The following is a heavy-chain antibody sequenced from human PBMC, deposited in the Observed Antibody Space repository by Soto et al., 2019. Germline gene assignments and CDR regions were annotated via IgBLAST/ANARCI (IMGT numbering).Heavy chain of an antibody. V-gene: IGHV1-69*13. CDR2: IIPIFGTA. CDR1: GGTLSSYA. CDR3: ARAGRYFGRLSRLAYNWFGP. J-gene: IGHJ5*02. D-gene: IGHD3-9*01. Sequence: SVKVSCKPSGGTLSSYAISWVRQPLGQGLEWMGGIIPIFGTATYPQKFQGRVTITADESTSTANMEMSSLRAEDTAVYYCARAGRYFGRLSRLAYNWFGPWGRGTRVTV.